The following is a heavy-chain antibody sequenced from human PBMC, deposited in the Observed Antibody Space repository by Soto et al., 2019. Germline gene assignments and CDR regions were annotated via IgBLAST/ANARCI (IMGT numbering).Heavy chain of an antibody. CDR1: GFTFSIYA. D-gene: IGHD3-16*01. V-gene: IGHV3-23*01. CDR3: ARKGEVRRDENYYNYGMDV. CDR2: ISGSGEST. J-gene: IGHJ6*01. Sequence: EVQLLESGGGLVQVGGSLRLSCAASGFTFSIYAMSWVRQAPGKGLEWVSTISGSGESTYYADSVKGRFTISRANSKNTLYVQMNSLRAEDAAVYYCARKGEVRRDENYYNYGMDVW.